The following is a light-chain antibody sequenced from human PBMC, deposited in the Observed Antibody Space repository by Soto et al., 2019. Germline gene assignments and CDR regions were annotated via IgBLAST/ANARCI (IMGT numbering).Light chain of an antibody. J-gene: IGKJ3*01. V-gene: IGKV1-33*01. Sequence: DIQMTQSPSSLSASVGDRVTITCQASDVISKYLNWYQQKPGKAPKVLIYDASHLESGVPSRFSGGGSGTEFTFTISSLQAADIATYYCQQYANLPLTFGPGTKVDIK. CDR3: QQYANLPLT. CDR2: DAS. CDR1: DVISKY.